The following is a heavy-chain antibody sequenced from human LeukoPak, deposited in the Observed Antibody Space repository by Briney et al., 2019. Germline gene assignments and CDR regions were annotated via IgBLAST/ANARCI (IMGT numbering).Heavy chain of an antibody. CDR3: ARGLAPPYDYVWGSYRTRGIGYFDY. V-gene: IGHV4-34*01. CDR1: GGSFSGYY. Sequence: SETLSLTCAVSGGSFSGYYWSWIRQPPGKGLEWIGEINHSGSTNYNPSLKSRLTISVDTSKNQFSLKLSSVTAADTAVYYCARGLAPPYDYVWGSYRTRGIGYFDYWGQGTLVTVSS. D-gene: IGHD3-16*02. J-gene: IGHJ4*02. CDR2: INHSGST.